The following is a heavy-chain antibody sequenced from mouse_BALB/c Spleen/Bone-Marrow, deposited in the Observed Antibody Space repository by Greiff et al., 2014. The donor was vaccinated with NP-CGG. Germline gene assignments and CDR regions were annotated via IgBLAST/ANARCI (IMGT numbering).Heavy chain of an antibody. CDR1: GYSFNTYW. CDR3: TRYRYPYAIDY. V-gene: IGHV1-5*01. D-gene: IGHD2-14*01. J-gene: IGHJ4*01. CDR2: IYPGNGDT. Sequence: VQLQQSGTVLASPGASVKMSCKASGYSFNTYWMHWVKQRPGQGLEWIGAIYPGNGDTRYNQKFKGKATLTAVTSANTAYLDLSSLTDENSAVYYCTRYRYPYAIDYWGQGTSVTVSS.